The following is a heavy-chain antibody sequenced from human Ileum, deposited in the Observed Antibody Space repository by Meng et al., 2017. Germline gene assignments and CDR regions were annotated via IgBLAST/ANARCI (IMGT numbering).Heavy chain of an antibody. CDR2: INHSGST. Sequence: SETLSLTCAVYGGSFSGYYLSWIRQPPGKGLEWIGEINHSGSTNYNPSLKSRVTISVDTSKNQFSLKLSSVTAADTAVYYCARFRTTYSSGWQTYYYYGMDVWGQGTTVTVSS. CDR3: ARFRTTYSSGWQTYYYYGMDV. J-gene: IGHJ6*02. V-gene: IGHV4-34*01. CDR1: GGSFSGYY. D-gene: IGHD6-19*01.